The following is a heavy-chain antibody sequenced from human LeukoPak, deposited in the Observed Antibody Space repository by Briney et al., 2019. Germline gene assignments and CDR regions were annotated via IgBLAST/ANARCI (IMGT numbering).Heavy chain of an antibody. CDR3: ARDPKGYYDFWSGYYPLYFDY. CDR1: GFTFSSYS. Sequence: GSLRLSCAASGFTFSSYSMNWVRQAPGKGLEWVSSISSSSSYIYYADSVKGRFTISRDNATNSLYLQMNSLRAEDTAVYYCARDPKGYYDFWSGYYPLYFDYWGQGTLVTVSS. J-gene: IGHJ4*02. D-gene: IGHD3-3*01. CDR2: ISSSSSYI. V-gene: IGHV3-21*01.